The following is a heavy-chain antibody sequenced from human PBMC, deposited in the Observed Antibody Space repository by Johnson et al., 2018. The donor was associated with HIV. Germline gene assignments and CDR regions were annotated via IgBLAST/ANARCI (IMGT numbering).Heavy chain of an antibody. Sequence: VQLVESGGGLVQPGGSLRLSCAASGFTFSSYAMNWVRQAPGKGLEWVSAISGRGGSTYYADSVKGRFTISRDNFKNTLYLQMNSLRGEDTAVYYCAKSAASAGGEDAFDIWGQGTMVTVSS. CDR2: ISGRGGST. CDR3: AKSAASAGGEDAFDI. CDR1: GFTFSSYA. J-gene: IGHJ3*02. V-gene: IGHV3-23*04. D-gene: IGHD3-16*01.